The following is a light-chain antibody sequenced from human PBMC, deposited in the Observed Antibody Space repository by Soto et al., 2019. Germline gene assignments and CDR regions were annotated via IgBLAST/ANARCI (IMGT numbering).Light chain of an antibody. CDR1: QSVSSN. CDR3: QHYNDLPLT. CDR2: DAS. Sequence: EIVMTQSPATLSLSPGERATLSCRASQSVSSNLAWYQQKPGQAPRLLISDASTRATGIPDRFSGSGSGTEFTLTITNLQSEDFAVYYCQHYNDLPLTFGQGTKVEIK. J-gene: IGKJ1*01. V-gene: IGKV3-15*01.